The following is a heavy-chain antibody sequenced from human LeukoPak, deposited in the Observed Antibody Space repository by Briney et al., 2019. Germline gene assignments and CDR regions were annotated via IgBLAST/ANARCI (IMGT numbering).Heavy chain of an antibody. Sequence: GNFLKISSKGSGYSFTTYRICWVRQMPGKGLECMGIIYPGDSDTRYSPSFQGQVTISADKSISTAYLQWSSLKASDTAMYYCARLYTVTTHFDYWGQGTLVTVSS. CDR3: ARLYTVTTHFDY. CDR2: IYPGDSDT. D-gene: IGHD4-4*01. CDR1: GYSFTTYR. J-gene: IGHJ4*02. V-gene: IGHV5-51*01.